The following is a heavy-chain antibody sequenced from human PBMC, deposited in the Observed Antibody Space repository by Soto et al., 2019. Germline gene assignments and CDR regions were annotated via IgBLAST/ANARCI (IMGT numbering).Heavy chain of an antibody. Sequence: SETLSLTCAVSGYSISSGYYWGWIRQPPGKGLEWIGSIYHSGSTYYNPSLKSRVTISVDTSKNQFSLKLSSVTAADTAVYYWARDTVQGGPFHSFNMVATPTPFDYWGQGTLVTVSS. CDR2: IYHSGST. CDR3: ARDTVQGGPFHSFNMVATPTPFDY. V-gene: IGHV4-38-2*02. J-gene: IGHJ4*02. CDR1: GYSISSGYY. D-gene: IGHD5-12*01.